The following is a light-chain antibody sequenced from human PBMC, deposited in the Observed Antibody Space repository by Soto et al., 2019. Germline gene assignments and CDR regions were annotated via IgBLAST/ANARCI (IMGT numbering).Light chain of an antibody. Sequence: QSVLTQPASVSGSLGQSITISCTGTSSDVGGYDYVSWYQQHPGKVPKLMIYDVGNRPSGVSKRFSGSKSGNTASLTISGLQAEDEADYYCSSYTSSGVVFGGGTKLTVL. J-gene: IGLJ2*01. V-gene: IGLV2-14*03. CDR1: SSDVGGYDY. CDR2: DVG. CDR3: SSYTSSGVV.